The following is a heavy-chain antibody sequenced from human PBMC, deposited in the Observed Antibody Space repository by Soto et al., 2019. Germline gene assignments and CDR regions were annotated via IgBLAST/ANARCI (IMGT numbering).Heavy chain of an antibody. CDR2: ISSSSSTI. J-gene: IGHJ4*02. CDR1: GFTFSSYS. CDR3: ARDRRPVLYYYDSSGYSPAPFDY. D-gene: IGHD3-22*01. V-gene: IGHV3-48*01. Sequence: GGSLRLSCAASGFTFSSYSMNWVRQAPGKGLEWVSYISSSSSTIYYADSVKGRFTISRDNAKNSLYLQMNSLRAEDTAVYYCARDRRPVLYYYDSSGYSPAPFDYWGQGTLVTVSS.